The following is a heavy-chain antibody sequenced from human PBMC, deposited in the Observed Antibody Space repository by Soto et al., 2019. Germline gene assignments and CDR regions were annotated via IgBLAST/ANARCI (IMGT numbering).Heavy chain of an antibody. V-gene: IGHV4-39*01. CDR3: VRHRSSREIPFDN. J-gene: IGHJ4*02. D-gene: IGHD2-21*01. CDR2: IYSSGST. CDR1: GDSISGTSFY. Sequence: SETLSLTCTVSGDSISGTSFYWGWIRQSSGKGLEWIASIYSSGSTFYNLSLKSRLSLSVDTSKDQFSLRLQSVTAADTAVYYCVRHRSSREIPFDNWGQGTLVTVSS.